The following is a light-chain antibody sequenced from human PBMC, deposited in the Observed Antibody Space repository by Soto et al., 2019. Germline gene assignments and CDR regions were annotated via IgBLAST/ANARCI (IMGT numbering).Light chain of an antibody. V-gene: IGLV2-14*01. J-gene: IGLJ2*01. CDR2: EVT. CDR3: YSYTTTNTWL. CDR1: SNDVGAYNY. Sequence: QSVLTQPASMSGSPGQSITISCAGTSNDVGAYNYVSWYQHHPGQAPKLMIYEVTNRPSGVSPRFSGSKSGNTASLIISGLQAEDEAYYYCYSYTTTNTWLFGGGTKVTVL.